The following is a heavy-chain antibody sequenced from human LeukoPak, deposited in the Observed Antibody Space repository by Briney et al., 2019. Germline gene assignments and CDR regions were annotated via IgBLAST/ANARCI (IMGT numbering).Heavy chain of an antibody. D-gene: IGHD3-10*01. Sequence: GASVTVSCKASGYTFSDYGINWVRQAPGQGLEWMGWITVYNDDTNYGQKFQGRVTITTATSTNTDYMELRMLISDDTAVYYCTRDYSGYYWGQGTLVTVSS. CDR3: TRDYSGYY. J-gene: IGHJ4*02. CDR1: GYTFSDYG. CDR2: ITVYNDDT. V-gene: IGHV1-18*01.